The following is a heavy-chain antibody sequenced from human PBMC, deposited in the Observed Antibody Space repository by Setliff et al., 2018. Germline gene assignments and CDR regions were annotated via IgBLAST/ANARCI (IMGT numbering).Heavy chain of an antibody. CDR2: ITTSGSTI. CDR1: GFTFRSYE. Sequence: PGGSLRLSWAASGFTFRSYEMNWVRQAPGKGLEWISYITTSGSTIYYADSVKGRFTISRDNAKNSLYLQMNSLRAEDTAVYYCASHEPWLWNAFDIWGQGTMVTVSS. J-gene: IGHJ3*02. CDR3: ASHEPWLWNAFDI. D-gene: IGHD6-19*01. V-gene: IGHV3-48*03.